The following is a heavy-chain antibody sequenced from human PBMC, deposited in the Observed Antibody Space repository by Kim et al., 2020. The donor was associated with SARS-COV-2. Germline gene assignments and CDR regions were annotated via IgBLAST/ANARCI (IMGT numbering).Heavy chain of an antibody. V-gene: IGHV3-21*01. CDR1: GFSFSSYS. CDR2: INSGSSYI. J-gene: IGHJ2*01. CDR3: ARGAYSGRPYWYFDL. Sequence: GGSLRLSCAASGFSFSSYSMNWVRQAPGKGLEWVSSINSGSSYIYYADSVKGRFTISRNNARDSLYLQMNSLRGEDMAVYYCARGAYSGRPYWYFDLWGRGTLVTVSS. D-gene: IGHD1-26*01.